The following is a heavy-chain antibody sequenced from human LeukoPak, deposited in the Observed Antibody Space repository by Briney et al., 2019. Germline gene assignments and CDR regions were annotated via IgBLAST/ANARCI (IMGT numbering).Heavy chain of an antibody. CDR1: GSTFTSYS. V-gene: IGHV1-46*01. CDR2: INPSGSIT. Sequence: ASVKVSCKASGSTFTSYSMQWVRQAPGQRLEWMGIINPSGSITSYTQKFQGRVTITRDTSTSTVYMELSSLRSDDTAVYYCARGATYISGHHDAWGQGTLVTVSS. CDR3: ARGATYISGHHDA. D-gene: IGHD6-19*01. J-gene: IGHJ4*02.